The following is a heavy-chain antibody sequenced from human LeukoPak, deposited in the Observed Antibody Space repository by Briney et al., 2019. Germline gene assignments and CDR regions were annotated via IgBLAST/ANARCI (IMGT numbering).Heavy chain of an antibody. CDR1: GFTFSSYS. V-gene: IGHV3-21*01. CDR2: ISSSSSYI. D-gene: IGHD3-9*01. Sequence: GGSLRLSCAASGFTFSSYSMSWVRQAPGKGLEWVSSISSSSSYIYYADSVKGRFTISRDNAKNSLYLQMNSLRAEDTAVYYCARVPRTPDILTPYFQHWGQGTLVTVSS. J-gene: IGHJ1*01. CDR3: ARVPRTPDILTPYFQH.